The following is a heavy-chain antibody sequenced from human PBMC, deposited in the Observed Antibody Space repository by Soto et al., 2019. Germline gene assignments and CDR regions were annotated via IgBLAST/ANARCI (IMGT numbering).Heavy chain of an antibody. CDR2: ISGSGGST. D-gene: IGHD1-26*01. J-gene: IGHJ4*02. Sequence: EVQLLESGGGLVQPGGSLRLSCAASGFTFSSYAMSWVRQAPGKGLEWVSAISGSGGSTYYADSVKGRFTISRDNSKNTLYLQMNSLRAEDTAVYYCAQDFLGFYRGRCHWGQGTLVTVSS. V-gene: IGHV3-23*01. CDR1: GFTFSSYA. CDR3: AQDFLGFYRGRCH.